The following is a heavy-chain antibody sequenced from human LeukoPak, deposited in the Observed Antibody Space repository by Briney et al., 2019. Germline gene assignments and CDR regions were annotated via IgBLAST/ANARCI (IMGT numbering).Heavy chain of an antibody. CDR3: ARALYGSGSYFIA. J-gene: IGHJ4*02. CDR2: LYSVGTT. CDR1: GFTVGSNY. V-gene: IGHV3-66*02. D-gene: IGHD3-10*01. Sequence: GGSLRLSCAASGFTVGSNYMSWVRQAPGKGRQWVPFLYSVGTTYYADSVKGRFTISRDDSKNTVYLQMNSLTTEDTAVYYCARALYGSGSYFIAWGQGTLVTVSS.